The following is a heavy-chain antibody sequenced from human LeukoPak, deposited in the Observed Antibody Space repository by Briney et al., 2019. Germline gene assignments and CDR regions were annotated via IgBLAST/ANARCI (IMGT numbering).Heavy chain of an antibody. D-gene: IGHD5-18*01. CDR2: IYFTGST. Sequence: SETLSLTCTGGSISDYYWSWNRQPPGKGLEWIGYIYFTGSTNNNPSLRSRVTISVDTSKNQLSLKMYSVTAADTAVYYCARMTRGYGAFDAWGQGTMVTVSS. CDR3: ARMTRGYGAFDA. CDR1: GSISDYY. V-gene: IGHV4-59*01. J-gene: IGHJ3*01.